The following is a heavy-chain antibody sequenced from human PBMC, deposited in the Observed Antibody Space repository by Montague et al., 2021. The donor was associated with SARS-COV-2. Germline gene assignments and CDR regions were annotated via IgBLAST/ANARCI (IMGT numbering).Heavy chain of an antibody. D-gene: IGHD3-9*01. V-gene: IGHV4-59*08. CDR1: GGSISSYY. J-gene: IGHJ4*02. CDR2: IYYSGST. Sequence: SETLSLTCTVSGGSISSYYWSWIRQPPGKGLEWIGYIYYSGSTNYNPSLKSRVTISVDTSKNQFSLKLSSVTAADTAVYYCARHGSSGYFDWLGDWGQGTLVTVSS. CDR3: ARHGSSGYFDWLGD.